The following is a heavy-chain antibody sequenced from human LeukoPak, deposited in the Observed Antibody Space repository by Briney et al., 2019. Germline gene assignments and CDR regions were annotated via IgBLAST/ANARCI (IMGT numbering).Heavy chain of an antibody. D-gene: IGHD6-13*01. J-gene: IGHJ4*02. Sequence: PGGSLRLSCAASGFTFSASWMHWVRRVPGKGPVWVSRISADGSSFSYADSVKGRFTTSRDNAKNTVYLQMNSLRAEDTAVCHCARGYGSSWFYFDYWGQGTPITVSS. V-gene: IGHV3-74*01. CDR1: GFTFSASW. CDR2: ISADGSSF. CDR3: ARGYGSSWFYFDY.